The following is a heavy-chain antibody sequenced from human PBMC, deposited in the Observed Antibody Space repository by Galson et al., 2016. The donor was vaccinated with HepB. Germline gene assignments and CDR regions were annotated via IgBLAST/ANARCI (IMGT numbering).Heavy chain of an antibody. CDR3: ARSVGATSYFQQ. Sequence: SVKVSCKASEATLTTYAISWVRQTPGQGLQWMGGIIPIFGAPTYARDFQAGVTITADKSTSTAFLELTSLKSEDTAVYWCARSVGATSYFQQWGQGTLVTVSS. D-gene: IGHD1-26*01. CDR2: IIPIFGAP. V-gene: IGHV1-69*06. CDR1: EATLTTYA. J-gene: IGHJ1*01.